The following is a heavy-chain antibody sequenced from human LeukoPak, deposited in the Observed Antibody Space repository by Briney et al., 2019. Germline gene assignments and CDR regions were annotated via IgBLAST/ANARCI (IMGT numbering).Heavy chain of an antibody. D-gene: IGHD6-19*01. Sequence: SETLSLTCTVSGGSISSYYWSWIRQPPGKGLEWIGYIYYSGSTNYNPSLKSRVTISADTSKNQFSLKLSSVTAADTAVYYCACSIAVAGDKVGFDPWGQGTLVTVSS. CDR2: IYYSGST. CDR1: GGSISSYY. V-gene: IGHV4-59*08. CDR3: ACSIAVAGDKVGFDP. J-gene: IGHJ5*02.